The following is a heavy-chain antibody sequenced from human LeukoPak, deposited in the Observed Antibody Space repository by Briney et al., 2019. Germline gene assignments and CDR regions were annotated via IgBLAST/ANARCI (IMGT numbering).Heavy chain of an antibody. D-gene: IGHD3-9*01. J-gene: IGHJ6*03. CDR1: GYTFTSYY. Sequence: ASVKVSCKASGYTFTSYYMHWVRQAPGQGLEWMGIINPSGGSTSYAQKFQGRVTMTRDMSTSTVYMELSSLRSEDTAVYYCARAGPLTGYYTWGWESYYYYYMDVWGKGTTVTVSS. CDR2: INPSGGST. CDR3: ARAGPLTGYYTWGWESYYYYYMDV. V-gene: IGHV1-46*01.